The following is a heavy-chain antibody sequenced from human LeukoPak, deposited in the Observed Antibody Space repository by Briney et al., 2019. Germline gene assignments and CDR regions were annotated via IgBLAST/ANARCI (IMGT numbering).Heavy chain of an antibody. V-gene: IGHV3-30-3*01. CDR2: ISYDGSNK. CDR3: ARVFPTYYDFWSGYLDY. J-gene: IGHJ4*02. Sequence: PGGSLRLSCAASGFTFSSYAMHWVRQAPGKGLEWVAVISYDGSNKYYADSVKGRFTISRDNSKNTLYLQMNSLRAEDTAVYYCARVFPTYYDFWSGYLDYWGQGTLVTVSS. D-gene: IGHD3-3*01. CDR1: GFTFSSYA.